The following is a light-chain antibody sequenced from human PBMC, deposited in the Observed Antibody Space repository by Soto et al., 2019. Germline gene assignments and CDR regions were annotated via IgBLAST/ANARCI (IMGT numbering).Light chain of an antibody. Sequence: IQMTQSPSTLSASVGDRVTISCRASDNIVTYLAWYHQIPGKAHKLLIHGATTLGSGVPSRFSGGGSGTDFSLTISSLQPDDFGTYYCQQYKSHFRTFGQGTKVDI. CDR1: DNIVTY. V-gene: IGKV1-5*01. J-gene: IGKJ1*01. CDR2: GAT. CDR3: QQYKSHFRT.